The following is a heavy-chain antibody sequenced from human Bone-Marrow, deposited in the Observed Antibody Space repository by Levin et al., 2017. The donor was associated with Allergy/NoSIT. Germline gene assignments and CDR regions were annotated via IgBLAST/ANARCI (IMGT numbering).Heavy chain of an antibody. Sequence: GGSLRLSCTASGFIFDEYAMHWVRQAPGKGLEWVSGISWKSENIVYADSVRGRLTISRDDAKNSVYLQMNSLRPEDTAVYYCVKGRSESSGYYYDSWGPGTLVTVSA. D-gene: IGHD3-22*01. CDR1: GFIFDEYA. J-gene: IGHJ4*02. V-gene: IGHV3-9*01. CDR3: VKGRSESSGYYYDS. CDR2: ISWKSENI.